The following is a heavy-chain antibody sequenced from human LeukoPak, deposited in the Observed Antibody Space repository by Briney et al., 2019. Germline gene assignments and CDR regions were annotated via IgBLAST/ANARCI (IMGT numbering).Heavy chain of an antibody. J-gene: IGHJ4*02. V-gene: IGHV4-59*12. CDR1: GDSITNYY. CDR3: ARAYSKDYYDSSGYVPYYFDY. D-gene: IGHD3-22*01. Sequence: SETLSLTCTVSGDSITNYYWSWYRQPPGQGLEWIGYIYYSGNTNYNPSLKSRVTISVDTSKNQFSLKLSSVTAADTAVYYCARAYSKDYYDSSGYVPYYFDYWGQGTLVTVSS. CDR2: IYYSGNT.